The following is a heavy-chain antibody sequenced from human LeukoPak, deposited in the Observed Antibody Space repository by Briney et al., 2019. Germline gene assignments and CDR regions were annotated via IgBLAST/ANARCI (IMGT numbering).Heavy chain of an antibody. CDR3: ARAGFLSAFDI. Sequence: SETLSLTCAVSGGSISSQNWWTWVRQPPGKGLEWIGEINHSGSTNYNLSLKSRVTISVDTSKNQFSLKLSSVTAADTAVYYCARAGFLSAFDIWGQGTMVTVSS. D-gene: IGHD3-3*01. V-gene: IGHV4-4*02. CDR1: GGSISSQNW. CDR2: INHSGST. J-gene: IGHJ3*02.